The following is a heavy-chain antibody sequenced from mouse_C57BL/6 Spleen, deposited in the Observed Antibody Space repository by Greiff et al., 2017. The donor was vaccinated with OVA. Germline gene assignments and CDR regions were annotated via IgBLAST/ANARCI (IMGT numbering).Heavy chain of an antibody. Sequence: QVQLKQPGAELVRPGSSVKLSCKASGYTFTSYWMDWVKQRPGQGLEWIGNIYPSDSETHYNQKFKDKATLTVDKSSSTAYMQLSSLTSEDSAVYYCARSRLGMDYWGQGTSVTVSS. CDR1: GYTFTSYW. D-gene: IGHD4-1*01. CDR2: IYPSDSET. J-gene: IGHJ4*01. V-gene: IGHV1-61*01. CDR3: ARSRLGMDY.